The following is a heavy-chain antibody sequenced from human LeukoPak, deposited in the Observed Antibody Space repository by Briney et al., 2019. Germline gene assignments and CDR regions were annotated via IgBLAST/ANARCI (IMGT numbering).Heavy chain of an antibody. CDR3: ARVPPTVTASYWYFDL. D-gene: IGHD4-17*01. CDR1: GGSISSYY. V-gene: IGHV4-59*12. CDR2: IYYSGST. J-gene: IGHJ2*01. Sequence: SETLSLTCTVSGGSISSYYWSWIRQPPGKGLEWIGYIYYSGSTNYNPSLKSRVTISVDTSKNQFSLKLSSVTAADTAEYYCARVPPTVTASYWYFDLWGRGTLVTVSS.